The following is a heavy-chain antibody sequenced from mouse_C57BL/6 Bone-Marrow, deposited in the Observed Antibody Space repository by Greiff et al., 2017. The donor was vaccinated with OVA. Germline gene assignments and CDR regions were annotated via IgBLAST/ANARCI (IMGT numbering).Heavy chain of an antibody. D-gene: IGHD2-5*01. J-gene: IGHJ2*01. CDR2: IYPRSGNT. Sequence: QVQLQQSGAELARPGASVKLSCKASGYTFTSYGISWVKQRPGQGLEWIGEIYPRSGNTYYNEKFKGKATLTADKSSSTAYMELRSLTSEDSAVYFCAREGAYSNYFDYWGQGTTLTVSS. V-gene: IGHV1-81*01. CDR1: GYTFTSYG. CDR3: AREGAYSNYFDY.